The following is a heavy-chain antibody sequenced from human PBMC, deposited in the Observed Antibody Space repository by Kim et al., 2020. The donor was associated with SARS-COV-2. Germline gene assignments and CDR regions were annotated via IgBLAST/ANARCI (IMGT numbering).Heavy chain of an antibody. J-gene: IGHJ4*02. CDR3: ARIEVFDFDY. Sequence: TTSNPSLKSRVSISVDTSKNQFSLKRSSVTAADTAVYYCARIEVFDFDYWGQGTLVTVSS. D-gene: IGHD2-21*01. CDR2: T. V-gene: IGHV4-34*01.